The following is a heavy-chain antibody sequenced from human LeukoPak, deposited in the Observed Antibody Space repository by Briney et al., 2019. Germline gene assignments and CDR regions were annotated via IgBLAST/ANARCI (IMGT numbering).Heavy chain of an antibody. D-gene: IGHD1-26*01. V-gene: IGHV4-4*02. Sequence: SETLSLTCTVSGDSISTATWWNWVRQPPGKGLEWIGEISHTGSTNYSPSLKSRVIISADKSRNQFSLKLNSVTAADTAVYYCARGYSGGGNWGQGTLVTVSS. J-gene: IGHJ4*02. CDR2: ISHTGST. CDR3: ARGYSGGGN. CDR1: GDSISTATW.